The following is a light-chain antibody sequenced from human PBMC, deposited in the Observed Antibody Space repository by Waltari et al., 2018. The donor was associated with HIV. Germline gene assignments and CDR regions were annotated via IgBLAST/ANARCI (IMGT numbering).Light chain of an antibody. J-gene: IGLJ2*01. Sequence: QSALTQPASVSGSPGQSITISCTGTSSDVGGYNLVSWYQQHPGKAPKLMIYEFSKRPSGFSNRFSGSKSGNTASLTISGLQAEDEADYYCCAYAGSTTYVIFGGGTKLTVL. CDR1: SSDVGGYNL. CDR3: CAYAGSTTYVI. CDR2: EFS. V-gene: IGLV2-23*02.